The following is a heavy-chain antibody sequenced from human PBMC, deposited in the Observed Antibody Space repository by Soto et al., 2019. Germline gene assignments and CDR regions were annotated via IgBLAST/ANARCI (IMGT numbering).Heavy chain of an antibody. Sequence: QVQLEQSGAEVKKPGSSVKVSCKASGGTFSNYVINWVRQAHGQGLEWMGQSMPSLGAANYAQKFQGRLTLTADASTTTAYMELNSLKSEDTAVYYCATGWARRFDPWGQGTLVTVSS. CDR1: GGTFSNYV. J-gene: IGHJ5*02. D-gene: IGHD6-25*01. CDR3: ATGWARRFDP. V-gene: IGHV1-69*01. CDR2: SMPSLGAA.